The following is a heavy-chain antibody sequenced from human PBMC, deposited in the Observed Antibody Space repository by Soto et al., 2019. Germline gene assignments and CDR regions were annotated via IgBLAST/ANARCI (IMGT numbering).Heavy chain of an antibody. CDR1: GGSISSGGYY. CDR3: AREVTVTEYRNWYFDL. CDR2: IYYSGST. J-gene: IGHJ2*01. V-gene: IGHV4-31*03. D-gene: IGHD4-17*01. Sequence: QVQLQESGPGLVKPSQTLSLTCTVSGGSISSGGYYWSWIRQHPGKGLEWIGYIYYSGSTYYNPSLKSRVTISVDTSKNQFSLKLSSVTAADTAVYYCAREVTVTEYRNWYFDLWGRGTLVTVSS.